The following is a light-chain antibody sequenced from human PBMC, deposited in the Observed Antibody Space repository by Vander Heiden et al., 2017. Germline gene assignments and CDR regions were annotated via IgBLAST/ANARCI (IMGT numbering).Light chain of an antibody. CDR2: AAS. Sequence: DIQMTQSPSSLSASVGDRVTITCRASQSISSYLNWYQQKPAKAPKLLIYAASSLQSGVPSRFSGSGSGTDFTLTISSLQPEDFATYYCQQSYSTPLTFGPGTKVDIK. CDR1: QSISSY. V-gene: IGKV1-39*01. CDR3: QQSYSTPLT. J-gene: IGKJ3*01.